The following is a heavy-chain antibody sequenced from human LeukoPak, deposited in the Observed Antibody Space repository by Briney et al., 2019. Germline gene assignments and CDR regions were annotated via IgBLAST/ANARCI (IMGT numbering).Heavy chain of an antibody. D-gene: IGHD2-2*01. J-gene: IGHJ4*02. Sequence: GGPLSISSAASGFTISSYSMNWLRQAPGKGLEWVSYINSSSTTIYYADSVKGRFTISRDNAKNSLYLQMNSLRAEDTAVYYCAGLGGRYCSSTSCRNGDYWGQGTLVTVSS. CDR3: AGLGGRYCSSTSCRNGDY. V-gene: IGHV3-48*04. CDR2: INSSSTTI. CDR1: GFTISSYS.